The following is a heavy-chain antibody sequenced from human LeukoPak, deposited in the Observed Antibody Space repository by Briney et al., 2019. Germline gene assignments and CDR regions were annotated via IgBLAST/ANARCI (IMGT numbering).Heavy chain of an antibody. J-gene: IGHJ6*03. CDR2: IYYSGST. D-gene: IGHD6-13*01. V-gene: IGHV4-59*11. CDR3: ARDRAGYSSNWYFYMDV. CDR1: GGSISSHY. Sequence: SETLSLTCTVSGGSISSHYWSWIRQLPGKGLEWIGYIYYSGSTNYNPSLKSRVTISVDTSKNQFSLKLSSVTAADTAVYYCARDRAGYSSNWYFYMDVWGKGTTVTVSS.